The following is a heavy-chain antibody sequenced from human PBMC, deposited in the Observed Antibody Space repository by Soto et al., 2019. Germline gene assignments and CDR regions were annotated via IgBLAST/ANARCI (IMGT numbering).Heavy chain of an antibody. V-gene: IGHV4-34*01. D-gene: IGHD3-10*01. CDR1: GGSFSGYY. CDR2: INHSGST. CDR3: ARKDYGSGSYYHWFDP. Sequence: LSDTLSLTCAVYGGSFSGYYWSWIRQPPGKGLEWIGEINHSGSTNYNPSLKSRVTISVDTSKNQFSLKLSSVTAADTAVYYCARKDYGSGSYYHWFDPWGQGTLVTVSS. J-gene: IGHJ5*02.